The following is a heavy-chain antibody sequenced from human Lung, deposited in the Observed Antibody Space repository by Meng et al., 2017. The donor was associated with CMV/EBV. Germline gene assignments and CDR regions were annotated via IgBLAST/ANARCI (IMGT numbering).Heavy chain of an antibody. CDR2: INESGDRT. D-gene: IGHD3/OR15-3a*01. CDR1: GFTFSTYS. V-gene: IGHV3-23*01. J-gene: IGHJ4*02. Sequence: EVLLLQSGGGSENPRRSLRLSFEASGFTFSTYSMTWVRQAPGKGLEWVSGINESGDRTYHADSVKGRFTISRDNSKNTLYLQMNSLRVEDTAIYYYVNRAWMDFWGQGNLVTVSS. CDR3: VNRAWMDF.